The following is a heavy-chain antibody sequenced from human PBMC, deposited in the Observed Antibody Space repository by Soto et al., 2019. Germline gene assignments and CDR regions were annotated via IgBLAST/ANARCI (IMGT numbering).Heavy chain of an antibody. CDR2: IYYSGST. V-gene: IGHV4-39*01. J-gene: IGHJ6*03. CDR3: ARASHYYGSGSYFISRTLAYYMDV. Sequence: SETLSLTCTVSGGSISSSSYYWGWIRQPPGKGLEWIGSIYYSGSTYYNPSLKSRVTISVDTSKNQLSLKLGSVTAAATAVYYCARASHYYGSGSYFISRTLAYYMDVWGKGTTVTVSS. D-gene: IGHD3-10*01. CDR1: GGSISSSSYY.